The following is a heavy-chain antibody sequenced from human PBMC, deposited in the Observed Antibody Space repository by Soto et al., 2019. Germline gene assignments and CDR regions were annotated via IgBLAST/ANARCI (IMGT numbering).Heavy chain of an antibody. Sequence: EVQLVESGGGLVQPGGSLRLSCAASGFTVSSNYMSWVRQAPGKGLEWVSVIYSGGSTYYADSVKGGFTISRDNSKNTLYLQMNSLRAEDTAVYYCARGRYSSSWYDLGGMDVWGQGTTVTVSS. V-gene: IGHV3-66*01. J-gene: IGHJ6*02. CDR3: ARGRYSSSWYDLGGMDV. CDR1: GFTVSSNY. CDR2: IYSGGST. D-gene: IGHD6-13*01.